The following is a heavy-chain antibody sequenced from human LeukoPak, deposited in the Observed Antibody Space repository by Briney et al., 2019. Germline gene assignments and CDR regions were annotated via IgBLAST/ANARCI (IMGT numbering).Heavy chain of an antibody. J-gene: IGHJ4*02. CDR2: IIPILGIA. Sequence: GSSVKVSCKASGGTFSSYAISWVRQATGQGLEWMGRIIPILGIANYAQKFQGRVTITADKSTSTAYMELSSLRSEDTAVYYCAREYQPLPSPFDYWGQGTLVTVSS. CDR3: AREYQPLPSPFDY. CDR1: GGTFSSYA. D-gene: IGHD2-2*01. V-gene: IGHV1-69*04.